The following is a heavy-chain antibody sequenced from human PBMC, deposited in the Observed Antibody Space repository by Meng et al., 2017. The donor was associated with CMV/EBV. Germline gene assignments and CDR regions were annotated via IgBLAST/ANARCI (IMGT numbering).Heavy chain of an antibody. D-gene: IGHD2-2*01. CDR1: GFTFSSYS. CDR2: ISSSSSTI. J-gene: IGHJ6*02. CDR3: ARDRYCSSTSCYEYYYYYGMDV. Sequence: GESLKISCAASGFTFSSYSMNWVRQAPGKGLGGVSYISSSSSTIYYADSVKGRFTISRDNAKNSLYLQMNSLRAEDTAVYYCARDRYCSSTSCYEYYYYYGMDVWGQGTTVTVSS. V-gene: IGHV3-48*04.